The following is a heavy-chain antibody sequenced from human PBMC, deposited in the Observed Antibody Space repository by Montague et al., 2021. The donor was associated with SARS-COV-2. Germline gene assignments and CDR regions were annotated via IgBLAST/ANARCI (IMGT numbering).Heavy chain of an antibody. Sequence: SLRLSCAASGFAFSLYSMHWVRQAPGQGLEWVAVTRHDESQKVYADSVKGRVTISKDNSKNILYLQMNSLRREDTAVYHCVRIGLGWSYGYGMDVWGQGTTVIVSS. CDR1: GFAFSLYS. J-gene: IGHJ6*02. V-gene: IGHV3-30*04. CDR2: TRHDESQK. CDR3: VRIGLGWSYGYGMDV. D-gene: IGHD6-19*01.